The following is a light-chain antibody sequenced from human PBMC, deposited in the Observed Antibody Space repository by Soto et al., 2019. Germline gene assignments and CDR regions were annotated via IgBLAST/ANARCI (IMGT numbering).Light chain of an antibody. J-gene: IGKJ1*01. CDR2: GAS. V-gene: IGKV1-5*01. CDR3: QQYHDYPP. Sequence: DIQMTQSPSTLSASVGDRVTITCRASQSISSWLAWYQQKPGKAPNLLIYGASDLESGAPSRFSGRGSGTEFTLTISSLQPDDFATYYCQQYHDYPPFGQGTKVEIK. CDR1: QSISSW.